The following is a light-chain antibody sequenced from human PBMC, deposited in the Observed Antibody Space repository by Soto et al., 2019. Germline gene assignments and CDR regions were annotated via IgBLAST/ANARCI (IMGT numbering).Light chain of an antibody. Sequence: DIQMTQSPSSLSASVGDRVTITCRASQSIRYYLNWYQQKPGKAPKLLIYAASSLQSGVPSSFSGSGSGTEFTHNMSRLQPEDYATYFWQQSYSTPQNTFGQETRQEIK. CDR2: AAS. V-gene: IGKV1-39*01. CDR1: QSIRYY. CDR3: QQSYSTPQNT. J-gene: IGKJ2*01.